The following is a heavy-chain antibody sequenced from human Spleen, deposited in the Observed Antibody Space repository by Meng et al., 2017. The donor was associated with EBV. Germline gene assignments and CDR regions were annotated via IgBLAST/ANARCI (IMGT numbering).Heavy chain of an antibody. V-gene: IGHV4-30-4*01. CDR1: GGSISSGGYY. J-gene: IGHJ4*02. CDR3: ARARRNGYYFDY. Sequence: HVQLQLLVPHLVKPSQTLSLSCAVSGGSISSGGYYWSWIRQPPGKGLEWIGYIYYSGSTYYNPSLKSRVTISVDTSKNQFSLKLSSVTAADTAVYYCARARRNGYYFDYWGQGTLVTVSS. D-gene: IGHD2-8*01. CDR2: IYYSGST.